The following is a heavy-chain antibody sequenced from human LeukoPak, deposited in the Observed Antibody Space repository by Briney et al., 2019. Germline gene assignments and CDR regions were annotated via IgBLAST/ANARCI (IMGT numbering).Heavy chain of an antibody. J-gene: IGHJ6*03. CDR3: ARKSVAATPRDIVYQYSYMDV. V-gene: IGHV7-4-1*02. Sequence: GASVKVSCKASGYTFTTYAMNWVRQAPGQGLEWMGWISTSTGNPTYAQGFTGRFVFSLDTSVSTAYLQISSLKAEDTAVYYCARKSVAATPRDIVYQYSYMDVWGKGTTVTVSS. D-gene: IGHD2-15*01. CDR2: ISTSTGNP. CDR1: GYTFTTYA.